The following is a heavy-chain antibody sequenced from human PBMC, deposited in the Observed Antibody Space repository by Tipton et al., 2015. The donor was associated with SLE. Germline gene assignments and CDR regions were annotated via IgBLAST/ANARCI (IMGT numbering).Heavy chain of an antibody. V-gene: IGHV3-30*02. D-gene: IGHD2-2*01. J-gene: IGHJ4*02. Sequence: SLRLSCAASGFTFSSYGMHWVRQAPGKGLEWGAFIWYDGSNKYYADSVKGRFPISRDNYKNTLYLQMNSLRAEDTAVYYCANTPSIYCSSTSCDDYWGQGTLVTVSS. CDR3: ANTPSIYCSSTSCDDY. CDR1: GFTFSSYG. CDR2: IWYDGSNK.